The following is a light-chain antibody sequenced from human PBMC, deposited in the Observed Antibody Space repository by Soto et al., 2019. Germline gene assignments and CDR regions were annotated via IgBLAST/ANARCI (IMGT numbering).Light chain of an antibody. J-gene: IGLJ2*01. Sequence: SYELTQPPSVSVAPGQTARITCGGNNIGSKSVHWYQQKPGQAPVLVVYDDSDRPSGIPERFSGSKSGTSASLAIIGLRTEDEAHYYCAAWDDSLRGVVFGGGTKLTVL. V-gene: IGLV3-21*02. CDR1: NIGSKS. CDR2: DDS. CDR3: AAWDDSLRGVV.